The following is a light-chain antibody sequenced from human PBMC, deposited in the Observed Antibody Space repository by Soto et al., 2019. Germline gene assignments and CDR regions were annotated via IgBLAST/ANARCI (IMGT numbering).Light chain of an antibody. Sequence: QSVLTQPASVSGSPGQSITISCTGTSSDVGNYNFVSWHQQHPGKAPKLLIFEVTNRPSGVSSRFSGSKSGNTASLTISGLQAEDEADYYCASYTSSNTIVLGTGTKVTVL. CDR3: ASYTSSNTIV. V-gene: IGLV2-14*01. CDR1: SSDVGNYNF. J-gene: IGLJ1*01. CDR2: EVT.